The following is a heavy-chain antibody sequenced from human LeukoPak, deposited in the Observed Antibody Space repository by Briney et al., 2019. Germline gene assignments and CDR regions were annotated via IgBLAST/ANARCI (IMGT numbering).Heavy chain of an antibody. CDR2: INHSGST. CDR1: GGSISSSSYY. J-gene: IGHJ4*02. Sequence: SETLSLTCTVSGGSISSSSYYWSWIRQPPGKGLEWIGEINHSGSTNYNPSLKSPVTISVDTSKNQFSLKLSSVTAADTAVYYCARHFGWDTAMADYFDYWGQGTLVTVSS. CDR3: ARHFGWDTAMADYFDY. V-gene: IGHV4-39*07. D-gene: IGHD5-18*01.